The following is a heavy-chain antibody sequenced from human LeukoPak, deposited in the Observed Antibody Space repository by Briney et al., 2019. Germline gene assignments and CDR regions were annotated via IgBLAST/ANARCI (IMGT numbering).Heavy chain of an antibody. Sequence: GASVKVSCKASGGTFSSYAISWVRQATGQGLEWMGWMNPNSGNTGYAQKFQGRVTITRNTSISTAYMELSSLRSEDTAVYYCARVATVRTSPIDYWGQGTLVTVSS. V-gene: IGHV1-8*03. CDR3: ARVATVRTSPIDY. CDR2: MNPNSGNT. D-gene: IGHD2-8*01. J-gene: IGHJ4*02. CDR1: GGTFSSYA.